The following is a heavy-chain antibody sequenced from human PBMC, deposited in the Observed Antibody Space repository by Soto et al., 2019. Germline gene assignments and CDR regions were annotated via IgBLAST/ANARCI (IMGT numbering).Heavy chain of an antibody. CDR1: GGSISSGGYY. Sequence: SETLSLTCTVSGGSISSGGYYWSWIRQHPGKGLEWIGYIYYSGSTYYNPSLKSRVTISVDTSKNQFSLKLSSVTAADTAVYYCAARVWFGELFFDYWGQGTLVTVSS. CDR2: IYYSGST. J-gene: IGHJ4*02. V-gene: IGHV4-31*03. CDR3: AARVWFGELFFDY. D-gene: IGHD3-10*01.